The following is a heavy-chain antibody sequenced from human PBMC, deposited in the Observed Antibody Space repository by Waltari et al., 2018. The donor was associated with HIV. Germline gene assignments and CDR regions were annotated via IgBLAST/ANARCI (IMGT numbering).Heavy chain of an antibody. J-gene: IGHJ4*02. CDR2: IYWNDDK. V-gene: IGHV2-5*01. CDR1: GFSLSTSGVG. D-gene: IGHD4-17*01. CDR3: AHRDHYQTTVVTPGFDY. Sequence: QITLKESGPTLVKPTQTLTLTCTFSGFSLSTSGVGVGWIRQPPGKALEWLALIYWNDDKRYSPSLKSRLTITKDTSKNQVVLTMTNMDPVDTATYYYAHRDHYQTTVVTPGFDYWGQGTLVTVSS.